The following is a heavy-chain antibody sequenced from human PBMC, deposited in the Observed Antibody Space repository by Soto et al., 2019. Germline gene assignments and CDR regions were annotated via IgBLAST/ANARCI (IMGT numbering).Heavy chain of an antibody. CDR2: MNPNSGNT. Sequence: GASVKVSCKASGYTFTSYDINWVRQATGQGLEWMGWMNPNSGNTGYAQKFQGRVTMTRNTSISTAYMELSSLRSEDTAVYYCARGRSIAARQVEYYYYYYMDVWGKGTTVTVSS. CDR1: GYTFTSYD. D-gene: IGHD6-6*01. CDR3: ARGRSIAARQVEYYYYYYMDV. J-gene: IGHJ6*03. V-gene: IGHV1-8*01.